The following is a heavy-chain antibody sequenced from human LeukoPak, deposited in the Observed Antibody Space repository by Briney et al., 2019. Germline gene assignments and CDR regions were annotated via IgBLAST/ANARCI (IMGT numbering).Heavy chain of an antibody. Sequence: PGGSLRLSCAASGFTFSSYAMHWVRQAPGKGLEYVSAISGNGGSTYYANSVKGRFTISRDNSKNTLYLQMGSLRAEDMAVYYCARGHGGSGSPYYWGQGTLVTVSS. CDR1: GFTFSSYA. CDR2: ISGNGGST. CDR3: ARGHGGSGSPYY. V-gene: IGHV3-64*01. J-gene: IGHJ4*02. D-gene: IGHD3-10*01.